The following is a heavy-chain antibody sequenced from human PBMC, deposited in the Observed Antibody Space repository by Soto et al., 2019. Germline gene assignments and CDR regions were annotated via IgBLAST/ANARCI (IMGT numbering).Heavy chain of an antibody. CDR1: GFTFSSHA. J-gene: IGHJ6*02. D-gene: IGHD6-13*01. Sequence: GGSMRLSCASSGFTFSSHAMSWVRKAPGKGLEWVSVISGSGDSTYYADSVRGRFTISRDNSKNTLYLQMNSPRAEDTAVYYCAKDRDGAAAGPTKFYGMDVWGQGTTVTVSS. CDR3: AKDRDGAAAGPTKFYGMDV. CDR2: ISGSGDST. V-gene: IGHV3-23*01.